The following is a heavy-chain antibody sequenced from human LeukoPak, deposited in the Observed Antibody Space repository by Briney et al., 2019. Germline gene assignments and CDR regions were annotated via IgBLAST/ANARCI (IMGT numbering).Heavy chain of an antibody. CDR3: AKATGTLGN. V-gene: IGHV3-23*01. CDR2: ISNSDGNT. J-gene: IGHJ4*02. CDR1: GFTFSSYA. Sequence: PGGSLRLSCAASGFTFSSYAMSWVRQAPGKGLEWVSTISNSDGNTYYADSVKGRFTISRDNSNNTMYLQMNSLTAEDTAIYYCAKATGTLGNWGQGTLVTVSS. D-gene: IGHD1-1*01.